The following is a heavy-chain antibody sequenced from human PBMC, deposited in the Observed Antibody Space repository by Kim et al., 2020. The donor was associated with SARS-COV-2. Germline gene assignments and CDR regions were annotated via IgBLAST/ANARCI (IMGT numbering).Heavy chain of an antibody. CDR2: INTNTGNP. CDR1: GYTFTSYA. J-gene: IGHJ6*02. D-gene: IGHD3-3*01. V-gene: IGHV7-4-1*02. CDR3: ARDPAVSTIFGVVIRNPNYYGRDV. Sequence: ASVKVSCKASGYTFTSYAMNWVRQAPGQGLEWMGWINTNTGNPTYAQGFTGRFVFSLDTSVSTAYLQISSLKAEDTAVYYCARDPAVSTIFGVVIRNPNYYGRDVWGQGPTVTVSS.